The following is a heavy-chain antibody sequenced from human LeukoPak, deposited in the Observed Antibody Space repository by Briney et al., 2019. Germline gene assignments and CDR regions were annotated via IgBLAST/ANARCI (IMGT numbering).Heavy chain of an antibody. CDR1: GGTFSSYA. D-gene: IGHD3-22*01. J-gene: IGHJ5*02. CDR2: IIPIFGTA. CDR3: ARGRNYYDSSGYPGPMYNWFDP. Sequence: ASVKVSCKASGGTFSSYAISWVRQAPGQGLEWMGGIIPIFGTANYAQKFQGRVTITADESTSTAYMELSSLRSEDTAVYYCARGRNYYDSSGYPGPMYNWFDPWGQGTLVTVSS. V-gene: IGHV1-69*13.